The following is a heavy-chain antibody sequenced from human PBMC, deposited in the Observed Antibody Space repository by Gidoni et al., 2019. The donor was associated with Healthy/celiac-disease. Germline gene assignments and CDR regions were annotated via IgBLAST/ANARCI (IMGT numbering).Heavy chain of an antibody. CDR3: ARDRIVGATTSAFDI. CDR2: IYYSGST. CDR1: GGSISSYY. D-gene: IGHD1-26*01. J-gene: IGHJ3*02. V-gene: IGHV4-59*01. Sequence: QVHLQESGPGLVKPSETLSLTCTVSGGSISSYYWTWIRQPPGKGLEWIGYIYYSGSTNYNPSLKSRVTISVDTSKNQFSLQLSSVTAADTAVYYCARDRIVGATTSAFDIWGQGTMVTVSS.